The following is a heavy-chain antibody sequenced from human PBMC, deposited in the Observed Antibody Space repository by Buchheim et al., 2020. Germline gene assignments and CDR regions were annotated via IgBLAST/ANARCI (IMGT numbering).Heavy chain of an antibody. Sequence: QVQLVQSGAEVKKPGASVKVSCKASGYTFTSYYMHWVRQAPGQGLEWMGIINPSGGSTSYAQKFQGRVTMTRDTSTGTVYMELSSLRSEDTAVYYCARDRDPSVTYYDILTGRTPMDVWGQGTT. V-gene: IGHV1-46*01. D-gene: IGHD3-9*01. J-gene: IGHJ6*02. CDR1: GYTFTSYY. CDR2: INPSGGST. CDR3: ARDRDPSVTYYDILTGRTPMDV.